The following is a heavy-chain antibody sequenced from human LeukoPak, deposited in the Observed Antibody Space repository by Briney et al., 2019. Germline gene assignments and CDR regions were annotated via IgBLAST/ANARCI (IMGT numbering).Heavy chain of an antibody. CDR2: IKQDGSEK. D-gene: IGHD5-24*01. J-gene: IGHJ4*02. V-gene: IGHV3-7*05. Sequence: GGSLRLSCAASGFTFSSYWMSWVRQAPGKGLEWVANIKQDGSEKYYVDSVKGRFTISRDNAKNSLYLQMNSLRAEDTAVYYCAKVEDGYKRGNYFDYWGQGTLVTVSS. CDR3: AKVEDGYKRGNYFDY. CDR1: GFTFSSYW.